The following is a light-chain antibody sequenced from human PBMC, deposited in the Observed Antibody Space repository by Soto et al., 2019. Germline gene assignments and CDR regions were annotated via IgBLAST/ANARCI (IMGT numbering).Light chain of an antibody. CDR1: QSVLYSSNNKNY. CDR3: QHYYTTPRT. V-gene: IGKV4-1*01. Sequence: DIVMTQSPDSLAVSLGERATINCKSSQSVLYSSNNKNYLAWYQNKPGQPPRLLIYWASTRESGVPDRFSGSGSGTDFTLTISSLQAEDVAVYYCQHYYTTPRTFGQGTKVEIK. CDR2: WAS. J-gene: IGKJ1*01.